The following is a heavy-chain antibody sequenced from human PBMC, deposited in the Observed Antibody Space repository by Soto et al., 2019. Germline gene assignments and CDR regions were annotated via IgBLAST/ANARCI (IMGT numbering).Heavy chain of an antibody. V-gene: IGHV3-21*01. Sequence: PGGSLRLSCAASGFTFSSYSMNWVRQAPGKGLEWVSSISSSSSYIYYADSVKGRFTISRDNAKNSLYLQMNSLRAEDTAVYYCARDRIVVVPADYYFDYWGQGTLVTVSS. J-gene: IGHJ4*02. D-gene: IGHD2-2*01. CDR1: GFTFSSYS. CDR3: ARDRIVVVPADYYFDY. CDR2: ISSSSSYI.